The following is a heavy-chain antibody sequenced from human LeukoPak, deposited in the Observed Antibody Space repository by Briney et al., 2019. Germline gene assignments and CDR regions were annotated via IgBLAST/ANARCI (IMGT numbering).Heavy chain of an antibody. D-gene: IGHD5-18*01. Sequence: SVKVSCKASGGTFSSYAISWVRQAPGQGLEWMGGIIPIFGTANYAQKFQGRVTITADESTSTAYMELSSLRSEDTAVYYCARAIRGYSYVLDYWGQGTLVTVSS. V-gene: IGHV1-69*13. CDR1: GGTFSSYA. CDR3: ARAIRGYSYVLDY. J-gene: IGHJ4*02. CDR2: IIPIFGTA.